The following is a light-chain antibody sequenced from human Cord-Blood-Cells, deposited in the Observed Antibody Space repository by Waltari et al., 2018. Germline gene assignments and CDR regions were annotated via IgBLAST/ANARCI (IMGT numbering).Light chain of an antibody. Sequence: QSALTQPASVSGSPGQSITIPCTGTSSDVGSYNLVSWYQQHPGKAPKLMIYEGSKRPSGVSNRFSGSKSGNTASLTISGLQAEDEADDYCCSYAGSSTYVVFGGGTKLTVL. CDR1: SSDVGSYNL. CDR2: EGS. CDR3: CSYAGSSTYVV. J-gene: IGLJ2*01. V-gene: IGLV2-23*01.